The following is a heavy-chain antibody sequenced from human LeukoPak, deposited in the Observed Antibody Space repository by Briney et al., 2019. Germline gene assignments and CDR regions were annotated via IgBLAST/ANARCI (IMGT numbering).Heavy chain of an antibody. V-gene: IGHV1-8*01. CDR2: MNPNSGNT. CDR3: ARGYIPGVSITMIVVVITGDYYNYMDV. CDR1: GYTFTSYD. D-gene: IGHD3-22*01. J-gene: IGHJ6*03. Sequence: ASVKVSCKASGYTFTSYDINWVRQATGQGLEWMGWMNPNSGNTGYAQKFQGRVTMTRNTSISTAYMELSSLRSEDTAVYYCARGYIPGVSITMIVVVITGDYYNYMDVWGKGTTVTISS.